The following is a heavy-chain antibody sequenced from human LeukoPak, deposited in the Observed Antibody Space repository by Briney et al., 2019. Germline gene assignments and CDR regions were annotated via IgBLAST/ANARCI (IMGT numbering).Heavy chain of an antibody. V-gene: IGHV3-23*01. D-gene: IGHD6-13*01. CDR3: ARDQQLVPFDY. CDR2: ISGSGGST. CDR1: GFTFSSYA. J-gene: IGHJ4*02. Sequence: GWSLRLSCAASGFTFSSYAMSWVGQAPGKGLEWVSAISGSGGSTYYADSVKGRFTISRDNSKNTLYLQMNSLRAEDTAVYYCARDQQLVPFDYWGQGTLVTVSS.